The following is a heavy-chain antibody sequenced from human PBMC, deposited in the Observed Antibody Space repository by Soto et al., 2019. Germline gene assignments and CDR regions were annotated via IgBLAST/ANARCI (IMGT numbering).Heavy chain of an antibody. CDR1: GYSFTNND. CDR3: ARMAMFGSLNWFDP. J-gene: IGHJ5*02. Sequence: ASVKVSCKASGYSFTNNDVSWVRQATGQGLEWMGWMNPGSGDTGYAQKFQGRVTMTRDISTATAYMELSSLRSDDTATYYCARMAMFGSLNWFDPWGQGTLVTVSS. V-gene: IGHV1-8*01. D-gene: IGHD3-16*01. CDR2: MNPGSGDT.